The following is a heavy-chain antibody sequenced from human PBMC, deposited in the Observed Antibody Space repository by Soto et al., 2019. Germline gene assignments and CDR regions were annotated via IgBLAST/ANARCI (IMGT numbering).Heavy chain of an antibody. J-gene: IGHJ6*02. CDR2: MNPNSGNT. CDR1: GYTFTSYD. V-gene: IGHV1-8*01. CDR3: ARAKKFEVANPTGMDV. D-gene: IGHD5-12*01. Sequence: QVQLVQSGAEVKKPGASVKVSCKASGYTFTSYDINWVRQATGQGLEWMGWMNPNSGNTGYAQKFQGRVTMTRHTSIHTAYMELNSLRSEDTALYYCARAKKFEVANPTGMDVWGQGTTGTVSS.